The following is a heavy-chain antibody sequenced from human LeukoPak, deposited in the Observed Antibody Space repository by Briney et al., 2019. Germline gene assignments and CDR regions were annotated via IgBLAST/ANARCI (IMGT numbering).Heavy chain of an antibody. V-gene: IGHV3-30*02. D-gene: IGHD6-6*01. CDR3: AKDKLAAKGYFDY. Sequence: GGSLRLSCAASGFTFSSYGMHWVRQAPGKGLEWVAVIWYDGSNKYYADSVKGRFTISRDNSKNTLYLQMNSLRAEDTAVYYCAKDKLAAKGYFDYWGQGTLVTVSS. CDR1: GFTFSSYG. CDR2: IWYDGSNK. J-gene: IGHJ4*02.